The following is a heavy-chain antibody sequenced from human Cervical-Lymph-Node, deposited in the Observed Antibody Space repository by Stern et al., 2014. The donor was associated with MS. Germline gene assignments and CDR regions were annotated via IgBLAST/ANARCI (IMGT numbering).Heavy chain of an antibody. Sequence: QVQLVESGPGLVKPSETLSLTCTVSGGSISTSNYYWGWIRQPPGKGLEWIGSIYYSGSTYYNPSLKSRVTIFVDTSKNQFSLKVSSVTAADTAVYYCARLGVRWFEDLYWGQGTLVTVSS. CDR3: ARLGVRWFEDLY. CDR1: GGSISTSNYY. V-gene: IGHV4-39*01. J-gene: IGHJ4*02. D-gene: IGHD3-10*01. CDR2: IYYSGST.